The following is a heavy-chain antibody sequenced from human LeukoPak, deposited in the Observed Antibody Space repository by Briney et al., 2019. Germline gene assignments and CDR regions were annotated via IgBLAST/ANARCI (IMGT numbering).Heavy chain of an antibody. CDR3: ARGGLVIKAYYYDSSGDAFDI. Sequence: GASVKVSCKASGYTFTSYDINWVRQATGQGLEWMGWMNPNSGNTGYAQKFQGGVTMTRNTSISTAYMELSSLRSEDTAVYYCARGGLVIKAYYYDSSGDAFDIWGQGTMVTVSS. D-gene: IGHD3-22*01. J-gene: IGHJ3*02. V-gene: IGHV1-8*01. CDR1: GYTFTSYD. CDR2: MNPNSGNT.